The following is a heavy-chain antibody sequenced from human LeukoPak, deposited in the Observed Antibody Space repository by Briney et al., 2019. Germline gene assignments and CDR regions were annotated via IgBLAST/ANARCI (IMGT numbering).Heavy chain of an antibody. CDR1: GFTFSNYA. D-gene: IGHD3-10*02. V-gene: IGHV3-21*01. Sequence: PGGSESLFCAVSGFTFSNYAMSWARQTPGEGREWVSSITSSSTYAFYADAVKGLFTISRDNARNSLYLQMNSLRAEDTAVYYCAELGIAMIGGVWGKGTAVTISS. CDR3: AELGIAMIGGV. J-gene: IGHJ6*04. CDR2: ITSSSTYA.